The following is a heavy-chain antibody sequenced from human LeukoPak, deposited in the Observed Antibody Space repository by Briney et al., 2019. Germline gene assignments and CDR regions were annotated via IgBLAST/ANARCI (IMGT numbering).Heavy chain of an antibody. CDR3: AKDRTVGASYWYFGL. D-gene: IGHD1-26*01. V-gene: IGHV3-23*01. Sequence: GGSLRLSCVASGVTLSNYAMSWARQAPGKGLEWASGISSSGSGGNTYYADSVEGRFTISRDSSRNTLFLHMNTLRAEDTAIYYCAKDRTVGASYWYFGLWGRGTLVTVSS. J-gene: IGHJ2*01. CDR1: GVTLSNYA. CDR2: ISSSGSGGNT.